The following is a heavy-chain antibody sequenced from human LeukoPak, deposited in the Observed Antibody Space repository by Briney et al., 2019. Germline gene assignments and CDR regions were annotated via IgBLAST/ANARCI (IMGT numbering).Heavy chain of an antibody. CDR3: AKDSGYSYGPAGDY. CDR2: ISWNSGSI. D-gene: IGHD5-18*01. CDR1: GFTFDDYA. V-gene: IGHV3-9*01. J-gene: IGHJ4*02. Sequence: PGGSLRLSCAASGFTFDDYAMHWVRQAPGKGLEWVSGISWNSGSIGYADSVKGRFTISRDNAKNSLYLQMNSLRAEDTALYYCAKDSGYSYGPAGDYWGQGTLVTVSS.